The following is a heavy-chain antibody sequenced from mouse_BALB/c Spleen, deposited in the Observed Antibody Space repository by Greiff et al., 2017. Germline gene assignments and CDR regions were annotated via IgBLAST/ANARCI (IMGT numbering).Heavy chain of an antibody. D-gene: IGHD2-14*01. CDR2: IWSGGST. CDR3: ARRDRYDVAMDY. J-gene: IGHJ3*01. CDR1: GFSLTSYG. Sequence: VQRVESGPGLVQPSQSLSITCTVSGFSLTSYGVHWVRQSPGKGLEWLGVIWSGGSTDYNAAFISRLSISKDNSKSQVFFKMNSLQANDTAIYYCARRDRYDVAMDYWGQGTLVTVSA. V-gene: IGHV2-2*02.